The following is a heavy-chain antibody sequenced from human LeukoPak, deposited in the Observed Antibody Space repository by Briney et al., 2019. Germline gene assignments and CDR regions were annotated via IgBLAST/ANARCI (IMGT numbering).Heavy chain of an antibody. D-gene: IGHD3-3*01. V-gene: IGHV3-74*01. Sequence: GGSRRLSCSASGFTFSSYWMHLVRQAPGKGLVWVSRLNSDGSSTSYAYSAKGRFTISRDNAKNTLYLQMNSLRAEDTTVYYCARGSYDFWSGYISGALFDYWVQGTLVTVSS. J-gene: IGHJ4*02. CDR3: ARGSYDFWSGYISGALFDY. CDR1: GFTFSSYW. CDR2: LNSDGSST.